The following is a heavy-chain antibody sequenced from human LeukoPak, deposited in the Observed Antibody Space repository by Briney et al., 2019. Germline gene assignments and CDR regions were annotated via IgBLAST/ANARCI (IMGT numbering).Heavy chain of an antibody. Sequence: GGSLRLSCAASGFTFSSYAMHWVRQAPGKGLEWVAVISYDGSNKYYADSVKGRFTISRDNSKNTLYLQMNSLRAEDTAVYYCARDLSLMAARDGYNHVYWGQGTLVTVSS. V-gene: IGHV3-30-3*01. D-gene: IGHD5-24*01. J-gene: IGHJ4*02. CDR1: GFTFSSYA. CDR3: ARDLSLMAARDGYNHVY. CDR2: ISYDGSNK.